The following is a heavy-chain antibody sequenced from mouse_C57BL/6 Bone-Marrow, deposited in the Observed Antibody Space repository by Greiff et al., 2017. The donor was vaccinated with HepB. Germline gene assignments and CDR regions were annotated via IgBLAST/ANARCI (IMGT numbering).Heavy chain of an antibody. Sequence: EVQLQQSGPELVKPGASVKMSCKASGYTFTDYNMHWVKQSHGKSLEWIGYINPNNGGTSYNQKFKGKATLTVNKSSSTAYMELRSLTSEDSAVYYCASLSWGNWFAYWGQGTLVTVSA. CDR2: INPNNGGT. CDR1: GYTFTDYN. J-gene: IGHJ3*01. V-gene: IGHV1-22*01. D-gene: IGHD1-1*01. CDR3: ASLSWGNWFAY.